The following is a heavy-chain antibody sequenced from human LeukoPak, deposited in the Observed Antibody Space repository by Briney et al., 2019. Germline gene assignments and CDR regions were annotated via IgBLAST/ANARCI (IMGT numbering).Heavy chain of an antibody. Sequence: GGSLRLSCAASGFTFDDYAMHWVRQAPGEGLEWVSGISWDSGSIGYADSVKGRFTISRDNAKNSLYLQMNSLRAEDTALYYCAKDRYYGSGSYYALAFDIWGQGTMVTVSS. D-gene: IGHD3-10*01. CDR3: AKDRYYGSGSYYALAFDI. CDR2: ISWDSGSI. CDR1: GFTFDDYA. J-gene: IGHJ3*02. V-gene: IGHV3-9*01.